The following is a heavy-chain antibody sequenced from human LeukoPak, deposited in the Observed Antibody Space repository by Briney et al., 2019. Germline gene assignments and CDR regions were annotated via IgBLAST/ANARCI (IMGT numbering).Heavy chain of an antibody. Sequence: PSETLSLTCTVSGASVTDYYWSWIRQSPGKGLEWISYIHHSGDSDYNPSLRSRVTTSLDTSKNQFSLNLISVAAADTAVYYCTRGHWGLQSWSQGTLVTVSS. V-gene: IGHV4-59*02. CDR3: TRGHWGLQS. J-gene: IGHJ5*02. CDR2: IHHSGDS. CDR1: GASVTDYY. D-gene: IGHD7-27*01.